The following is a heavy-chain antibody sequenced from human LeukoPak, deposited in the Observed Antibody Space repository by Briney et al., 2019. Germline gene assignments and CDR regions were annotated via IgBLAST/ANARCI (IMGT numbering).Heavy chain of an antibody. J-gene: IGHJ4*02. CDR2: IRGSGGST. D-gene: IGHD6-13*01. V-gene: IGHV3-23*01. CDR3: ANNIAAAGTGNDY. Sequence: GSLRLSCAASGFTFSSYAMSWVRQAPGKGLEWVSAIRGSGGSTYTADSVKGRFIISRDNSKNTLYLQMNSLRAEDTAVYYCANNIAAAGTGNDYWGQGTLVTVSS. CDR1: GFTFSSYA.